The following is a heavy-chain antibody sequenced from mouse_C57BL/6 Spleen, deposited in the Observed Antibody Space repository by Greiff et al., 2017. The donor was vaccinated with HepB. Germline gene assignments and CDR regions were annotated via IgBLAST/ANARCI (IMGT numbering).Heavy chain of an antibody. D-gene: IGHD1-1*01. J-gene: IGHJ2*01. Sequence: QVQLQQPGAELVKPGASVKMSCKASGYTLTSYWITWVKQRPGQGLEWIGDIYPGSGSTNYNEKFKSKATLTVDTSSSTAYMQLSSLTSEDSAVYYCASPVVAKGYFDYWGQGTTLTVSS. CDR2: IYPGSGST. CDR1: GYTLTSYW. V-gene: IGHV1-55*01. CDR3: ASPVVAKGYFDY.